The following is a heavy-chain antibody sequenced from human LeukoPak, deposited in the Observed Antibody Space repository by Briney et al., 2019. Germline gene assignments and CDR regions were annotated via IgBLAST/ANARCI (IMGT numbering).Heavy chain of an antibody. Sequence: SETLSLTCAVYGGSFSGYYWSWIRQPPGKGLEWIGEINHSGSTNYNPSLKSRVTISVDTSKNQFSLKLSSVTAADTAVYYCARGTPILIGYSSYFDYWGQGTLVTVSS. CDR1: GGSFSGYY. J-gene: IGHJ4*02. CDR3: ARGTPILIGYSSYFDY. D-gene: IGHD3-9*01. CDR2: INHSGST. V-gene: IGHV4-34*01.